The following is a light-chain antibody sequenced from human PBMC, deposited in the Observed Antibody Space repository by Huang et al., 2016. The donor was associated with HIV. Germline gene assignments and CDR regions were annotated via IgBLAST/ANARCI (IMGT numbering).Light chain of an antibody. CDR3: QQRSNWPLT. CDR1: QSVGSS. J-gene: IGKJ4*01. Sequence: EIVLTQSPATLSLSPGQRATLSSRASQSVGSSLAWYQQKPGQAPRLLIYDASNRATRIPARFRGSGSGTYFTLTISSLEPEDVAVYYCQQRSNWPLTFGGGTKVEIK. CDR2: DAS. V-gene: IGKV3-11*01.